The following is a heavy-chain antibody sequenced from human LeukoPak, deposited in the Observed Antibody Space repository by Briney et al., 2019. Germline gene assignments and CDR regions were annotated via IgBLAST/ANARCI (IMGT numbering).Heavy chain of an antibody. D-gene: IGHD3-22*01. Sequence: SDTLSLTCTVSGGSISSYYWSWIRQPPGKGLEWIGYIYYSGSTNYNPSLKSRVTISVDTSKNQFSLKLSSVTAADTAVYYCARVRTNINYYDSSGYSVIDYWGQGTLVTVSS. CDR1: GGSISSYY. J-gene: IGHJ4*02. V-gene: IGHV4-59*07. CDR2: IYYSGST. CDR3: ARVRTNINYYDSSGYSVIDY.